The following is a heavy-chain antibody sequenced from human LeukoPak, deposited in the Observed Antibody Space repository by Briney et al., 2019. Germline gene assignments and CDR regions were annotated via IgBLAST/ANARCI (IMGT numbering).Heavy chain of an antibody. Sequence: GGSLRLSCAASGFTFSSYWMHWDRQAPGKGLVWVSRINSDGSSTSYADSVKGRFTISRDNAKNTLYLQMNSLRAEDTAVYYCARGEVYYYDSSGYYYYYYYMDVWGKGTTVTVSS. V-gene: IGHV3-74*01. CDR2: INSDGSST. D-gene: IGHD3-22*01. CDR1: GFTFSSYW. J-gene: IGHJ6*03. CDR3: ARGEVYYYDSSGYYYYYYYMDV.